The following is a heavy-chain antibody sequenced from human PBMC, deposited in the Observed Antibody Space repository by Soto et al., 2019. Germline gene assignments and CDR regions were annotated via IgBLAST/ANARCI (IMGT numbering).Heavy chain of an antibody. V-gene: IGHV1-69*12. CDR3: ARGRGYSDDYGLDV. D-gene: IGHD5-18*01. Sequence: QVQLVQSGAEVTKPGSSVKVSCTASGDTFINYAISWVRQAPGQGLEWMGGIIPIFGTANYAQKFQGRVTISADESTSTAYMELSSLRSEDTAVYYCARGRGYSDDYGLDVWGQGTTVTVSS. CDR1: GDTFINYA. J-gene: IGHJ6*02. CDR2: IIPIFGTA.